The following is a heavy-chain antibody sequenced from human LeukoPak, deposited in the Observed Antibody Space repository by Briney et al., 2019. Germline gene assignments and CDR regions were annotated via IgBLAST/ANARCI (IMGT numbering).Heavy chain of an antibody. J-gene: IGHJ5*02. Sequence: YSGTTYYNPSLKSRVTISVDTSKNQFSLKLSSVTAADTAVYYCARQTYYYDSSGDNWFDPWGQGTLVTVSS. CDR3: ARQTYYYDSSGDNWFDP. CDR2: YSGTT. D-gene: IGHD3-22*01. V-gene: IGHV4-39*01.